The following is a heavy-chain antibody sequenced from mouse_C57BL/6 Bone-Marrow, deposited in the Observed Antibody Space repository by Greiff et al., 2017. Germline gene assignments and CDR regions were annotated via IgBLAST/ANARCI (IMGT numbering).Heavy chain of an antibody. V-gene: IGHV1-64*01. CDR2: IHPNSGST. CDR1: GYTFTSYW. D-gene: IGHD2-4*01. Sequence: QVQLQQPGAELVKPGASVKLSCKASGYTFTSYWMHWVKQRPGQGLEWIGMIHPNSGSTNYNEKFKSKATLTVDKSSSTAYMQLSSLKSEDSAVYYCARRRISAWFAYWGQGTLVTVSA. CDR3: ARRRISAWFAY. J-gene: IGHJ3*01.